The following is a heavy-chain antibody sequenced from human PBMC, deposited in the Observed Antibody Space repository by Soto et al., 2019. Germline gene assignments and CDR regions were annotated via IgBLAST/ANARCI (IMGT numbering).Heavy chain of an antibody. CDR2: ISRNGGST. CDR1: GFTFSSYA. J-gene: IGHJ4*02. D-gene: IGHD3-9*01. Sequence: PGGSLRLSCSASGFTFSSYAMHWVRQAPEKELEYVSAISRNGGSTYYADSLKGRFTISRNNSKNTLYLQMSSLRAEDTAVYYCVKEGGPPMYYDILTGYPTFDYWGQGTLVTVSS. V-gene: IGHV3-64D*06. CDR3: VKEGGPPMYYDILTGYPTFDY.